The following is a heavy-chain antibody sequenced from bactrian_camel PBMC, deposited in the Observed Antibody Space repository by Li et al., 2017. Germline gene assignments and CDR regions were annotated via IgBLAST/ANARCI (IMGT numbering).Heavy chain of an antibody. D-gene: IGHD2*01. V-gene: IGHV3S53*01. Sequence: VQLVESGGGSVQAGGSLRLSCVASTYIPSTYCMGWFRQAPGKEREAVAAIGSDGSISYGGSVKGRFIISKDAAKNTLYLQMNGLKPEDTAMYYCAADREGHCLYLHERRNWGQGTQVTVS. CDR2: IGSDGSI. CDR3: AADREGHCLYLHERRN. J-gene: IGHJ4*01. CDR1: TYIPSTYC.